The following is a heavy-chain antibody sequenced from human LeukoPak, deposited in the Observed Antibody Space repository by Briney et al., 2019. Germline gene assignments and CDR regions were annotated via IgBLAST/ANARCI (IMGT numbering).Heavy chain of an antibody. Sequence: GGSLRLSCAASGFTFGNYGMHWVRQAPGKGLEWVSAIGGSDSSTFYADSVRGRFTISRDNSRNTFYLQMNSLRGDDTAVYYCASRDPCSGGTCYGLGYWGQGTLVTVSS. CDR3: ASRDPCSGGTCYGLGY. CDR2: IGGSDSST. D-gene: IGHD2-15*01. CDR1: GFTFGNYG. J-gene: IGHJ4*02. V-gene: IGHV3-23*01.